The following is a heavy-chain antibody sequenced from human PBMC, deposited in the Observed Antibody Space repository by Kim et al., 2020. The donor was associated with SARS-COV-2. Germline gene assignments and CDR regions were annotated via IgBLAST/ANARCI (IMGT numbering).Heavy chain of an antibody. CDR1: GYTFTSYA. J-gene: IGHJ6*02. CDR2: INTNTGNP. D-gene: IGHD3-3*01. Sequence: ASVKVSCKASGYTFTSYAMNWVRQAPGQGLEWMGWINTNTGNPTYAQGFTGRFVFSLDTSVGTAYLQISSLKAEDTAVYYCARDEEHYDFWSGYLPYYYYGMDIWGQGTTVTVSS. V-gene: IGHV7-4-1*02. CDR3: ARDEEHYDFWSGYLPYYYYGMDI.